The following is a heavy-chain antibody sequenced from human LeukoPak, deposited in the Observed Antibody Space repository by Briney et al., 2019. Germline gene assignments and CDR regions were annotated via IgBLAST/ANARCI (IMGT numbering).Heavy chain of an antibody. CDR2: INHSGST. Sequence: SETLSLTCAVYGGSFSGYYWSWIRQPPGKGPGWIGEINHSGSTNYNPSLKSRVTISVDTSKNQFSLKLSSVTAADTAVYYCARGRPRNIAAAGTNWFDPWGQGTLVTVSS. D-gene: IGHD6-13*01. J-gene: IGHJ5*02. CDR3: ARGRPRNIAAAGTNWFDP. CDR1: GGSFSGYY. V-gene: IGHV4-34*01.